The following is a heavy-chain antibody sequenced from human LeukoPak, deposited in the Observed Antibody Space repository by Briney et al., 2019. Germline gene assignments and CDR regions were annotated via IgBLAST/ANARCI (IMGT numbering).Heavy chain of an antibody. D-gene: IGHD2-2*01. Sequence: PGGSLRLSCAASGFTFSSYWMSWVRQAPGKGLEWLANIKQDGSEKYYVDSVKGRFTISRDNAKNSLYLQMNSLRAEDTAVYDCASGFGFDCSSTSCSFFDYWGQGTLVTVSS. CDR3: ASGFGFDCSSTSCSFFDY. J-gene: IGHJ4*02. CDR2: IKQDGSEK. V-gene: IGHV3-7*01. CDR1: GFTFSSYW.